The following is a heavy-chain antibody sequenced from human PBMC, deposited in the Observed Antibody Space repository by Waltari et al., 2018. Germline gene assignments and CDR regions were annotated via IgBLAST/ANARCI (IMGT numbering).Heavy chain of an antibody. J-gene: IGHJ3*02. D-gene: IGHD3-9*01. V-gene: IGHV3-48*01. CDR2: ISSTGTTI. CDR3: AREIRGTGYFPDAFDI. Sequence: EVQLVESGGGLVQPGGSLRLSCAASGLIFSTYSMNWVRQAPGEGLEWVAYISSTGTTIYYTDSVQGRFTISRTNAQNSLDLQMNSLRAEDTAVYYCAREIRGTGYFPDAFDIWGQGTMVTVSS. CDR1: GLIFSTYS.